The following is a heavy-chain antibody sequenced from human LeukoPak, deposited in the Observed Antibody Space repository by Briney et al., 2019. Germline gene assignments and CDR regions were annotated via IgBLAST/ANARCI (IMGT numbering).Heavy chain of an antibody. CDR2: IRSDGSNT. CDR3: AKVEGLMVRGSFDY. CDR1: GFTFSSFG. J-gene: IGHJ4*02. Sequence: GGSLRLSCAASGFTFSSFGIHWVRQAPGKGLEWLAFIRSDGSNTYYADSVKGRFTISRDNSKNTLYLQMNSLRAEDTAVYYCAKVEGLMVRGSFDYWGQGTLVTVSS. D-gene: IGHD3-10*01. V-gene: IGHV3-30*02.